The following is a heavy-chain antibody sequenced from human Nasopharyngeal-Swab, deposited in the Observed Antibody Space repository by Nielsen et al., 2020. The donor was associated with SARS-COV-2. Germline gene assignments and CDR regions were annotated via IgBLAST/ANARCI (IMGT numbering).Heavy chain of an antibody. D-gene: IGHD4-11*01. CDR1: GFTFSSYS. J-gene: IGHJ4*02. CDR3: ASPRDYNNYVFDY. V-gene: IGHV3-21*01. CDR2: ISSSSSYI. Sequence: GGSLRLSCAASGFTFSSYSMNWVRQAPGKGLEGVSSISSSSSYIYYADSVKGRFTISRDNAKNSLYLQMNSLRAEDTAVYYCASPRDYNNYVFDYWGQGTLVTVSS.